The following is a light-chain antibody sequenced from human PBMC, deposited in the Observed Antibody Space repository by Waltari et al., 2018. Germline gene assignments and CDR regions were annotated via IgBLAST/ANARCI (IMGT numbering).Light chain of an antibody. CDR2: EGS. CDR3: CSYAGSRTPWV. V-gene: IGLV2-23*01. J-gene: IGLJ3*02. CDR1: SSDVGNYNF. Sequence: QSALTQPASVSGSPGQSITISCTGSSSDVGNYNFVSWYQQHPDEAPKLVIYEGSKRPSGISIRCSGCRSGNTASLTIPRLQAEDEAEYYCCSYAGSRTPWVFGGGTRVTVL.